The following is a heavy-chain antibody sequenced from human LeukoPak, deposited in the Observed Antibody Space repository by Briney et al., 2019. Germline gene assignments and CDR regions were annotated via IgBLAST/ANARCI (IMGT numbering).Heavy chain of an antibody. CDR3: ARTPYYYDSSGYPFDY. V-gene: IGHV1-2*02. D-gene: IGHD3-22*01. Sequence: GASVKVSCKASGYTFTGYYMHWVRQAPGQGLEWMGWINPNSGGTNYAQKFQGRVTMTRDTSISTAYMELSRLRSDDTAVYYCARTPYYYDSSGYPFDYWGQGTLFTVSS. CDR1: GYTFTGYY. CDR2: INPNSGGT. J-gene: IGHJ4*02.